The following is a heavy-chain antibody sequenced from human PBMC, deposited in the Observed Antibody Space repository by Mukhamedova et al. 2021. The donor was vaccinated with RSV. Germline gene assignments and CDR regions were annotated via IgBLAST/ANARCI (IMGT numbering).Heavy chain of an antibody. J-gene: IGHJ6*02. CDR3: ASERRDGLYSYYYYYGMDV. CDR2: IYYSGST. D-gene: IGHD5-24*01. Sequence: IRQPPGKGLEWIGSIYYSGSTYYNPSLKSRVTISVDTSKNQFSLKLSSVTAADTAVYYCASERRDGLYSYYYYYGMDVWGQGTTV. V-gene: IGHV4-39*07.